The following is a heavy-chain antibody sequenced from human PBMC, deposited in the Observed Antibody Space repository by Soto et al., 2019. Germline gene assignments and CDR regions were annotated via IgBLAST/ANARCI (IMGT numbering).Heavy chain of an antibody. V-gene: IGHV3-30-3*01. J-gene: IGHJ3*02. D-gene: IGHD6-19*01. CDR2: ISYDGSNK. CDR1: GFTFSSYA. CDR3: ARPGIAVAGTSAFDI. Sequence: GGSLRLSCAASGFTFSSYAMHWVRQAPGKGLEWVAVISYDGSNKYYADSVKGRFTISRDNSKNTLYLQMNSLRAEDTAVYYCARPGIAVAGTSAFDIWGQGTMVTVSS.